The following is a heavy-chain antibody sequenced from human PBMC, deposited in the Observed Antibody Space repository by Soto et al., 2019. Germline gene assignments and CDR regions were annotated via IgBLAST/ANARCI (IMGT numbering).Heavy chain of an antibody. J-gene: IGHJ5*01. CDR2: VIPIFRSA. V-gene: IGHV1-69*01. CDR3: ARRDSKYDSAGYPPFDS. CDR1: GGTFSTYA. Sequence: QVQLVQSGAEVKKPGSSVKVSCKSSGGTFSTYAISWVRQAPGQGLEWMGAVIPIFRSANYAQKFQGRVTITADEFTTTAYMELSSPRSDDTAIYFCARRDSKYDSAGYPPFDSWGQGTLVTVSS. D-gene: IGHD3-22*01.